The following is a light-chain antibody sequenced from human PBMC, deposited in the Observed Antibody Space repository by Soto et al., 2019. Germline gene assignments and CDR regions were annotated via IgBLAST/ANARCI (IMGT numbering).Light chain of an antibody. J-gene: IGKJ2*01. CDR1: QSIDRY. CDR2: GAS. V-gene: IGKV1-39*01. Sequence: DIQMTQSPSSLSASVGDRVTITCRASQSIDRYVNWYQQKPGKAPKLLIYGASSLQSGVPSRFSGSGSGTDFTLTISSLLPEDFATYYCQQSYSTPYTFGQGTKLEIK. CDR3: QQSYSTPYT.